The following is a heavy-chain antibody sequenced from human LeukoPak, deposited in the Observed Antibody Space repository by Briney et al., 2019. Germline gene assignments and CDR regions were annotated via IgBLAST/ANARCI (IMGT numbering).Heavy chain of an antibody. CDR1: GGSFSGYY. Sequence: SETLSLTCAVYGGSFSGYYWSWIRQPPGKGLEWIGEINHSGSTNCNPSLKSRVTISVDTSKNQFSLKLSSVTAADTAVYYCARDFKDIVVVPAAFYYMDVWGKGTTVTVSS. D-gene: IGHD2-2*01. J-gene: IGHJ6*03. CDR2: INHSGST. V-gene: IGHV4-34*01. CDR3: ARDFKDIVVVPAAFYYMDV.